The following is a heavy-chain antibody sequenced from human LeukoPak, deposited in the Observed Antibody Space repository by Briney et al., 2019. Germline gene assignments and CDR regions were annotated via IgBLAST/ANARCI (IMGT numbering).Heavy chain of an antibody. CDR2: INYSGST. CDR3: ARHGPDRIAVAAIST. CDR1: GGSISSSSSY. J-gene: IGHJ5*02. V-gene: IGHV4-39*01. D-gene: IGHD6-19*01. Sequence: PSETLSLTRTVSGGSISSSSSYWAWIRQPPGKGLEWIGSINYSGSTHFNPSLKSRVTISVDTSQNQFSLRLSSVTATDTGVYYCARHGPDRIAVAAISTWGQGVLVTVSS.